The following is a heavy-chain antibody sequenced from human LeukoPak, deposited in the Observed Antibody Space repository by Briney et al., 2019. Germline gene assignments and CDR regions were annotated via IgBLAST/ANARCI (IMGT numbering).Heavy chain of an antibody. V-gene: IGHV4-34*01. CDR3: ARGPHTARVDY. D-gene: IGHD4-17*01. CDR1: GGSFSGYY. J-gene: IGHJ4*02. Sequence: SETLSLTCAVYGGSFSGYYWSWIRQPPGEGLEWIGEINHSGSTNYNPSLKSRVTISVDTSKNQFSLKLSSVTAADTAVYYCARGPHTARVDYWGQGTLVTVSS. CDR2: INHSGST.